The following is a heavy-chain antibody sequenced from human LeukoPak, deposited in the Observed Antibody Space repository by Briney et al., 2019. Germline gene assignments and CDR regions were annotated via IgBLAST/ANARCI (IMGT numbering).Heavy chain of an antibody. J-gene: IGHJ3*02. Sequence: GESLKISCKGSGYSFTSYWVGWVRQMPGKGLEWMGTFNPGDSDIRYSPSLQGQVTISVDKSISTAYLQLSSLKASDTAMYHCARHAPNSRVAFDIWSQGTMISVSS. CDR1: GYSFTSYW. CDR3: ARHAPNSRVAFDI. D-gene: IGHD4/OR15-4a*01. CDR2: FNPGDSDI. V-gene: IGHV5-51*01.